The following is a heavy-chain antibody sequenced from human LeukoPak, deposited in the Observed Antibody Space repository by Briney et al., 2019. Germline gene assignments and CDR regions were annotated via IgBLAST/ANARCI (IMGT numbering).Heavy chain of an antibody. CDR2: ISSSSSYI. J-gene: IGHJ4*02. D-gene: IGHD5-12*01. V-gene: IGHV3-21*01. Sequence: GGSLRLSRAASGFTFSSYSMNWVRQAPGKGLEWVSSISSSSSYIYYADSVKGRFTISRDNAKNSLYLQMNSLRAEDTAVYYCASGYDSYYFDYWGQGTLVTVSS. CDR1: GFTFSSYS. CDR3: ASGYDSYYFDY.